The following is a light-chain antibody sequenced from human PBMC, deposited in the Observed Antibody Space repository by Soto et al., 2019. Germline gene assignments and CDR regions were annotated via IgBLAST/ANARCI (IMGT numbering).Light chain of an antibody. J-gene: IGKJ1*01. Sequence: EIVLTQSPGTLSLSPGERATLSCRASQSVASIYLAWYQQKPGQAPRLLIYGASTRATGIPDRFSGSGSGTDFTLTISRLEPEDSAVYYCQQYGGSRWTFGQWTKVEIK. CDR3: QQYGGSRWT. CDR2: GAS. V-gene: IGKV3-20*01. CDR1: QSVASIY.